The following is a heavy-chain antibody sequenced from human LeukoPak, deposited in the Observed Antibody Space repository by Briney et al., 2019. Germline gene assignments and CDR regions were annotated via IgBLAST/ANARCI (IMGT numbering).Heavy chain of an antibody. CDR1: GYTFTGYY. V-gene: IGHV1-2*02. Sequence: GASVKVSCKASGYTFTGYYMHWVRQAPGQGLEWMGWINPNSGGTNYAQKFQGRVTMTRDTSISTAYMELSRLRSDDTAVYYCARGSGTMGDAFDIWSQGTMVTVSS. CDR2: INPNSGGT. J-gene: IGHJ3*02. CDR3: ARGSGTMGDAFDI. D-gene: IGHD1-1*01.